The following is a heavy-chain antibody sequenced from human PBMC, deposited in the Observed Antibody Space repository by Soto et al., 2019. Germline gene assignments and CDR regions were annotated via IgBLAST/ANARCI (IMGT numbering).Heavy chain of an antibody. D-gene: IGHD4-4*01. CDR3: ARVRSDPTVTIVFGGYYYYYMAV. V-gene: IGHV3-66*01. Sequence: GGSLRLSCAASGFTVSSNYMSWVRQAPGKGLEWVSVIYSGGSTYYADSVKGRFTISRDNSKNTLYLQMNSLRAEDTAVYYCARVRSDPTVTIVFGGYYYYYMAVWSKGTTVTVFS. J-gene: IGHJ6*03. CDR1: GFTVSSNY. CDR2: IYSGGST.